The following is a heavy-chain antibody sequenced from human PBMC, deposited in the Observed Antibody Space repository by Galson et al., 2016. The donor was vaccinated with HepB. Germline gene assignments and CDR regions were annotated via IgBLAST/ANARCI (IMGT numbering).Heavy chain of an antibody. D-gene: IGHD7-27*01. J-gene: IGHJ4*02. CDR1: GFSFSNYA. V-gene: IGHV3-23*01. CDR2: ISGTDGRT. Sequence: SLRLSCAASGFSFSNYAMSWVRQAPGKGLEWVSGISGTDGRTLYADSVKGRFTISRDNAKNSLYLQMNSLRAEDTAVYYCARDHLWAFDYWGQGTLVTVSS. CDR3: ARDHLWAFDY.